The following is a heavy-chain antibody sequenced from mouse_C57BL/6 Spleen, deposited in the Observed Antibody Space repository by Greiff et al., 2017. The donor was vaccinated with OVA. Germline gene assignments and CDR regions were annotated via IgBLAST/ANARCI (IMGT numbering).Heavy chain of an antibody. CDR1: GYTFTSYW. D-gene: IGHD2-4*01. Sequence: QVQLQQSGAELVKPGASVKLSCKASGYTFTSYWMHWVKQRPGRGLEWIGRIGPNSGGTKYNEKFKGKATLTVDKPSTPAYMQLSRLTSEYSAVYYCARGNLDYPWFAYWGQGTLVTVSA. V-gene: IGHV1-72*01. CDR3: ARGNLDYPWFAY. CDR2: IGPNSGGT. J-gene: IGHJ3*01.